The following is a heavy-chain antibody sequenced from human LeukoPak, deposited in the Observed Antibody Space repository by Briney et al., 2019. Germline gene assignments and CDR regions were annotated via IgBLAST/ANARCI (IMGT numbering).Heavy chain of an antibody. D-gene: IGHD6-6*01. V-gene: IGHV3-21*01. CDR3: AREGNSSSFDY. J-gene: IGHJ4*02. CDR2: ISSSSSYI. CDR1: GFSLSSFW. Sequence: GGSLRLSCVASGFSLSSFWMNWVRQAPGKGLEWVSSISSSSSYIYYADSVKGRFTISRDNAKNSLYLQMNSLRAEDTAVYYCAREGNSSSFDYWGQGTLVTVSS.